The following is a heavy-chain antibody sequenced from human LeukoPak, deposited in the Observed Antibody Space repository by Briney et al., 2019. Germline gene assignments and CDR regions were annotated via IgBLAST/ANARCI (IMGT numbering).Heavy chain of an antibody. V-gene: IGHV4-30-2*01. CDR3: ASSPLTSSIAAVDY. CDR1: GGSISSGGYS. Sequence: SQTLSLTCAVSGGSISSGGYSWSWIRQPPGKGLEWIGYIYHSGSTYYNPSLKSRVTISVDRSKNQFSLKLSSVTAADTAVYYCASSPLTSSIAAVDYWGQGALVTVSS. CDR2: IYHSGST. D-gene: IGHD6-13*01. J-gene: IGHJ4*02.